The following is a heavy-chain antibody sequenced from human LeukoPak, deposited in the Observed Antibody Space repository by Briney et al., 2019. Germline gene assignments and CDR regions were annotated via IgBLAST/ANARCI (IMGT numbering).Heavy chain of an antibody. CDR3: ARIVWYSSGWDDAFDI. Sequence: PSETLSLTRTVSGGSISSYYWSWIRQPPGKGLEWIGYIYYSGSTNYNPSLKSRVTISVDTSKNQFSLKLSSVTAADTAVYYCARIVWYSSGWDDAFDIWGQGTMVTVSS. CDR1: GGSISSYY. J-gene: IGHJ3*02. CDR2: IYYSGST. D-gene: IGHD6-19*01. V-gene: IGHV4-59*01.